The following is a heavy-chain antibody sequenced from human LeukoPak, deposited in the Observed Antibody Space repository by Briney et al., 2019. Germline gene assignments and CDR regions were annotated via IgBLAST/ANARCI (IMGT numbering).Heavy chain of an antibody. D-gene: IGHD6-13*01. J-gene: IGHJ6*03. Sequence: GGSLGLSCAASGFSFTSYEMNWVRQAPGKGLEWVSYISSSGSTIYYADSVKGRFTISRDNAKNSLYLQMNSLRAEDTAVYYCARDPSSWYYYYMDVWGKGTTVTVSS. CDR2: ISSSGSTI. V-gene: IGHV3-48*03. CDR3: ARDPSSWYYYYMDV. CDR1: GFSFTSYE.